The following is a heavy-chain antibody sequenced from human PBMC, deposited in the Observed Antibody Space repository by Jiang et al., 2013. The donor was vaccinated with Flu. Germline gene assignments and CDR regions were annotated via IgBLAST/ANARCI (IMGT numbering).Heavy chain of an antibody. D-gene: IGHD3-10*01. V-gene: IGHV1-69*01. Sequence: SGGTFSSYAISWVRQAPGQGLEWMGGIIPIFGTANYAQKFQGRVTITADESTSTAYMELSSLRSEDTAVYYCARGTNGDRGAFDIWGQGTMVTVSS. CDR3: ARGTNGDRGAFDI. CDR2: IIPIFGTA. J-gene: IGHJ3*02. CDR1: GGTFSSYA.